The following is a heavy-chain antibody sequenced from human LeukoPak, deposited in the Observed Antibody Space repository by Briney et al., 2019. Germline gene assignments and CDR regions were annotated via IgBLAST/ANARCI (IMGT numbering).Heavy chain of an antibody. J-gene: IGHJ5*02. CDR2: IYYSGST. V-gene: IGHV4-59*01. CDR3: ARDGSRYATRGRFDP. CDR1: GGSINSYY. Sequence: PSETLSLTCTVSGGSINSYYWSWIRQPPGKGLEWIGYIYYSGSTNYNPSLKSRVTISVDTSKNQFSLKLSSVTAADTAVYYCARDGSRYATRGRFDPWGQGTLVTVSS. D-gene: IGHD3-16*01.